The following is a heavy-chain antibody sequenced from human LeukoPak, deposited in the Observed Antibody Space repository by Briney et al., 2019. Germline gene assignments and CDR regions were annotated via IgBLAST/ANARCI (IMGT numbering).Heavy chain of an antibody. D-gene: IGHD6-25*01. CDR1: GGSISSYY. CDR2: IYCSGST. J-gene: IGHJ2*01. V-gene: IGHV4-59*08. Sequence: TSRTLSLTCPVSGGSISSYYWSWIRQPPGKGLEWIGYIYCSGSTNYNPSLKSRVTISVDTSKNQFSLKLSSVPAADTAVYYCARQGGGFWYFDLWGRGTLVTVSS. CDR3: ARQGGGFWYFDL.